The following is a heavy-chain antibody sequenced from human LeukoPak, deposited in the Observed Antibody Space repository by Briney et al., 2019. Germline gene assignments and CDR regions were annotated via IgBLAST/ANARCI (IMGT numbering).Heavy chain of an antibody. CDR2: INPNNGGT. CDR1: GYTFIGYN. Sequence: ASVKVSCKASGYTFIGYNMHWVRQAPGQGLEWMGWINPNNGGTKYAQKFQDRVTMTSDTSTSTAYMELSSLRSDDTAVYYCARDPRGDFVWGHRFDYWGQGVLVTVSS. CDR3: ARDPRGDFVWGHRFDY. D-gene: IGHD3-16*01. V-gene: IGHV1-2*02. J-gene: IGHJ4*02.